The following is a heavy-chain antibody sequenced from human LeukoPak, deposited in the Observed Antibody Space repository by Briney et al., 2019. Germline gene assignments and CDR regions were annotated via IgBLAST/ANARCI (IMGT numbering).Heavy chain of an antibody. V-gene: IGHV3-53*01. CDR3: AKEASRWSPDPPDY. J-gene: IGHJ4*02. D-gene: IGHD4-23*01. CDR2: IYVDGST. CDR1: GFTVSGNY. Sequence: GGSLRLSCAASGFTVSGNYMNWVRQAPGKGLEWVSGIYVDGSTYYADSVKGRFTISRDNSRNTLYLQMNSLRAEDTAVYYCAKEASRWSPDPPDYWGQGTLVTVSS.